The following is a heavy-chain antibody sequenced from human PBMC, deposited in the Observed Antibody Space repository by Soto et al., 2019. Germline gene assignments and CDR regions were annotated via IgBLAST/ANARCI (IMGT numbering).Heavy chain of an antibody. V-gene: IGHV4-59*01. CDR2: IYYSGST. CDR1: GGSISSYY. D-gene: IGHD2-15*01. J-gene: IGHJ6*02. CDR3: ARDRHCSGGSCYPDYYYGMDV. Sequence: SETLSLTCTVSGGSISSYYWSWIRQPPGKGLEWFGYIYYSGSTNYNPSLKSRVTISVDTSKNQFSLKLSSVTAADTAVYYCARDRHCSGGSCYPDYYYGMDVWGQGTTVTVSS.